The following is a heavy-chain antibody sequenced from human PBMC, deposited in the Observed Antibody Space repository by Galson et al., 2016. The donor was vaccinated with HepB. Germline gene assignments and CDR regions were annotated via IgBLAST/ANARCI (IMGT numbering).Heavy chain of an antibody. CDR1: GLTFWSSA. CDR2: ISGFGGET. Sequence: SLRLSCAVSGLTFWSSAMTWVRQAPGKGLEWVSTISGFGGETFYTDSVKGRFTISRDNSKNTVSLQMNSLRAGDTAVYFCAKGGHRSFFDGWGQGTVVTVSS. D-gene: IGHD3-10*01. V-gene: IGHV3-23*01. J-gene: IGHJ3*01. CDR3: AKGGHRSFFDG.